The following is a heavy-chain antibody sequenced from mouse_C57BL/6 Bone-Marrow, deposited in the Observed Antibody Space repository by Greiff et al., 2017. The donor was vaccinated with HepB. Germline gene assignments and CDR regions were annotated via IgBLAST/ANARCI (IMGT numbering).Heavy chain of an antibody. V-gene: IGHV1-59*01. Sequence: QVQLQQSGAELVRPGTSVKLSCKASGYTFTSYWMHWVKQRPGQGLEWIGVIDPSDSYTNYNQKFKGKATLTVDTSSSTAYMQLSSLTSEDSAVYYCARQLWSLYYFDYWGQGTTLTVSS. D-gene: IGHD1-1*02. CDR2: IDPSDSYT. CDR3: ARQLWSLYYFDY. J-gene: IGHJ2*01. CDR1: GYTFTSYW.